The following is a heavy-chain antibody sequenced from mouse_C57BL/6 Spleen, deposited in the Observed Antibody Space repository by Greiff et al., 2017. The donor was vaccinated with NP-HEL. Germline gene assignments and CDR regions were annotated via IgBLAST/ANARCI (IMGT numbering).Heavy chain of an antibody. CDR2: IRSKSNNYAT. V-gene: IGHV10-1*01. J-gene: IGHJ3*01. CDR3: VRHGPGGFAY. Sequence: EVQGVESGGGLVQPKGSLKLSCAASGFSFNTYAMNWVRQAPGKGLEWVARIRSKSNNYATYYADSVKDRFTISRDDSESMLYLQMNNLKTEDTAMYYCVRHGPGGFAYWGQGTLVTVSA. CDR1: GFSFNTYA.